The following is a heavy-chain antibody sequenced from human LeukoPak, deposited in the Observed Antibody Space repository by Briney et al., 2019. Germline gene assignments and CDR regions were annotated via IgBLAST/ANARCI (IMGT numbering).Heavy chain of an antibody. CDR2: IIPIFGTA. D-gene: IGHD3-22*01. V-gene: IGHV1-69*05. CDR3: ARSNNYYDSSGYYYFDY. Sequence: SVKVSCKASGGTFSSDAISWLRQVPGQGLEWMGRIIPIFGTANYAQKFQGRVTITTDESTSAAYMELSSLRSEDTAVYYCARSNNYYDSSGYYYFDYWGQGTLVTVSS. CDR1: GGTFSSDA. J-gene: IGHJ4*02.